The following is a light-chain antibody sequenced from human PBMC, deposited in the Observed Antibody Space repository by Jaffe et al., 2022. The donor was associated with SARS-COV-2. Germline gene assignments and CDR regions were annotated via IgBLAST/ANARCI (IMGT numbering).Light chain of an antibody. V-gene: IGLV2-14*01. J-gene: IGLJ3*02. CDR2: DVS. Sequence: QSALTQFASVSGSPGQSITISCTGTSSDFGGYNYVSWYQQHPGKAPKLMIYDVSNRPSGVSNRFSGSKSGNTASLTISGLQAEDEADYYCSSYTSSSTWVFGGGTKLTVL. CDR3: SSYTSSSTWV. CDR1: SSDFGGYNY.